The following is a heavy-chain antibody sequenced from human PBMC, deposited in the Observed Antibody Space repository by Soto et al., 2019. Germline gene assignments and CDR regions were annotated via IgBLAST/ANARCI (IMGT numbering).Heavy chain of an antibody. Sequence: GGSLRLSCAASGFTFNTYGMHWVRQAPGKGLEWVAVISYDAKSKLYVDSVRGRFTISRDNSKNTLFLQMDSLRPEDTALYYCARRLLAAGPFDSWGQGPLVTVYS. CDR2: ISYDAKSK. D-gene: IGHD2-8*02. V-gene: IGHV3-30*03. J-gene: IGHJ4*02. CDR3: ARRLLAAGPFDS. CDR1: GFTFNTYG.